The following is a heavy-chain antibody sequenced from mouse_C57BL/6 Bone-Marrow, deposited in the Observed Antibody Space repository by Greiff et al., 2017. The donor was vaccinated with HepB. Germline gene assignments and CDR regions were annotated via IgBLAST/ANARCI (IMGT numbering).Heavy chain of an antibody. Sequence: QVQLQQSGAELARPGASVKLSCKASGYTFTSYGISWVKQRTGQGLEWIGEIYPRSGNTYYNEKFKGKATLTADKSSSTAYMELRSLTSEDSAVYFCARGTTVVEPYYFDYWGQGTTLTVSS. CDR3: ARGTTVVEPYYFDY. J-gene: IGHJ2*01. CDR2: IYPRSGNT. V-gene: IGHV1-81*01. D-gene: IGHD1-1*01. CDR1: GYTFTSYG.